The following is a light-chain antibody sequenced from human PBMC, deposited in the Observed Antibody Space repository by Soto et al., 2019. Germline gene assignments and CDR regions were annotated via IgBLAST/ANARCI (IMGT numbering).Light chain of an antibody. V-gene: IGLV2-14*03. J-gene: IGLJ2*01. CDR2: DVT. Sequence: QSVLTQPASVSGSPGQWITISCTGTSSDVGRYNHVSWYQHHPGKAPQLIIYDVTKRPSGVPDRFSGSKSGNTASLTISGLQAEDEADYYCSSFAGLFGGGTKLTVL. CDR1: SSDVGRYNH. CDR3: SSFAGL.